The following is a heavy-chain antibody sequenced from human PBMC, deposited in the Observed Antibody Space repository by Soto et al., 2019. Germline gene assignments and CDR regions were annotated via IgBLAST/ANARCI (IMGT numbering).Heavy chain of an antibody. Sequence: ASLKVSCKASGYTFNSYYMYWVRQAPGQGLEWMGIINPSGGSTSYAQKFQGRVTMTRDTSTSTAYMELRSLRSDDTAVYYCARLYCSSTSCYPRHAFDIWGQGTMVTVSS. CDR2: INPSGGST. V-gene: IGHV1-46*02. J-gene: IGHJ3*02. D-gene: IGHD2-2*01. CDR3: ARLYCSSTSCYPRHAFDI. CDR1: GYTFNSYY.